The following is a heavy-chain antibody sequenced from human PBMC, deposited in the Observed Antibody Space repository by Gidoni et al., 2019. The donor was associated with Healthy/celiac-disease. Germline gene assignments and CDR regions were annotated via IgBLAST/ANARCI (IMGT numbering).Heavy chain of an antibody. J-gene: IGHJ3*02. CDR3: AGGPGGQKAFDI. V-gene: IGHV3-13*01. D-gene: IGHD1-26*01. Sequence: EVPLVESGGGLVRPGGSLRPPCAACGFTFRSYYMHWVRQATGKGLEWVSAIGTAGDTYYPGSVKGRFTISRENAKNSLYLQMNSLRAGDTAVYYCAGGPGGQKAFDIWGQGTMVTVSS. CDR2: IGTAGDT. CDR1: GFTFRSYY.